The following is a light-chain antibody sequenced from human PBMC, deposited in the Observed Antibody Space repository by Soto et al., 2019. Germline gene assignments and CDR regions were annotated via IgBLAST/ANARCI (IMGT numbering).Light chain of an antibody. Sequence: DIQMTQSPSTLSASVGDRVTITCRASQTINIWLAWYQQKPGKAPKLLIHKASSLESGVPSRFSGSGSGTEFTLTITSLQPDDFATYYCQQYNSYSYTFGQGTKVDI. CDR1: QTINIW. V-gene: IGKV1-5*03. CDR2: KAS. J-gene: IGKJ2*01. CDR3: QQYNSYSYT.